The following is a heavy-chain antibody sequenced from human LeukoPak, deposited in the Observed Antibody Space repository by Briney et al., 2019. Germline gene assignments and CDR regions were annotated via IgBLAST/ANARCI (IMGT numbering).Heavy chain of an antibody. CDR2: ISGSGDDT. CDR1: GFTFKSYA. Sequence: GGSLRLSCAASGFTFKSYAMTWVRQAPGKGLEWVSGISGSGDDTYYAESVKGRFTISRGGSKNTLDLQMNSLRAEDTAIYYCAKDVYGSGTYSSLDYWGQGILVTVSS. CDR3: AKDVYGSGTYSSLDY. J-gene: IGHJ4*02. D-gene: IGHD3-10*01. V-gene: IGHV3-23*01.